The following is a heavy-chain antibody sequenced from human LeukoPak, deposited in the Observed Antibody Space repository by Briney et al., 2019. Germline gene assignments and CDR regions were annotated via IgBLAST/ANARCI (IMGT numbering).Heavy chain of an antibody. J-gene: IGHJ4*02. Sequence: GASVKVSCKASGYTFTNYDINWVRQAPGQGLEWMGWMNPNGTNIGYSQKFQGRVTMTRNTSIRTAYMELSSLRSEDTAVYYCARDSISGSWSVNYWGQGTLVTVSS. CDR3: ARDSISGSWSVNY. D-gene: IGHD1-20*01. V-gene: IGHV1-8*01. CDR1: GYTFTNYD. CDR2: MNPNGTNI.